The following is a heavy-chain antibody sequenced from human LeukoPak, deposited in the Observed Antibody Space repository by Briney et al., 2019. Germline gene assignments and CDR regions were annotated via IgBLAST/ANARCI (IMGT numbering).Heavy chain of an antibody. J-gene: IGHJ3*02. V-gene: IGHV3-74*01. CDR2: IRSDGSTT. CDR3: ASYRYGSSFAFDI. D-gene: IGHD6-6*01. CDR1: GFTFSSYG. Sequence: GGSLRLSCAASGFTFSSYGMHWVRQAPGKGLVWVSRIRSDGSTTSYADSVKGRFTISRDNSKNTLYLQMNSLRAEDTAVYYCASYRYGSSFAFDIWGQGTMVTVSS.